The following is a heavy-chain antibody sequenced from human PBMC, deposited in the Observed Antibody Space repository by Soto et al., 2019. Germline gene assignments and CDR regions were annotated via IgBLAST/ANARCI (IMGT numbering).Heavy chain of an antibody. V-gene: IGHV1-46*01. J-gene: IGHJ4*02. Sequence: GASVKVSCKASGYTFTSYYMHWVRQAPGQGLEWLGIINPSGGSTSYAQKSQGRVTMTRDTSTSTVYMELSSLSSEDTAVYYCARDQSSGWYFDYWGQGTLVTVSS. CDR2: INPSGGST. D-gene: IGHD6-19*01. CDR1: GYTFTSYY. CDR3: ARDQSSGWYFDY.